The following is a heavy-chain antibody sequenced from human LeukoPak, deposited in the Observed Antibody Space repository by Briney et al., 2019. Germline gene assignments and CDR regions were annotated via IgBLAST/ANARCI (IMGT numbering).Heavy chain of an antibody. J-gene: IGHJ4*02. CDR3: ARGSAYSGSLHVDY. Sequence: GGSLRLSCAASGFTFSSYWMSWVRQAPGKGLEGVANIKQDGSEKYYVDSVKGRFTISRDNAKNSLYLQMNSLRAEDTAVYYCARGSAYSGSLHVDYWGQGTLVTVSS. CDR1: GFTFSSYW. V-gene: IGHV3-7*01. CDR2: IKQDGSEK. D-gene: IGHD6-13*01.